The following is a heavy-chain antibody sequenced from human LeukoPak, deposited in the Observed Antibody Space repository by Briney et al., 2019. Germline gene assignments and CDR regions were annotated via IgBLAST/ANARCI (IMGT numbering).Heavy chain of an antibody. CDR2: IYYSGST. Sequence: PSETLSLTCTVSGGSISSYYWSWVRQPPGKGLEWIGYIYYSGSTNYNPSLKSRVTISVDTSKNQFSLKLSSVTAADTAVYYCARDGPSGSYKDYWGQGTLVTVSS. D-gene: IGHD1-26*01. J-gene: IGHJ4*02. V-gene: IGHV4-59*01. CDR1: GGSISSYY. CDR3: ARDGPSGSYKDY.